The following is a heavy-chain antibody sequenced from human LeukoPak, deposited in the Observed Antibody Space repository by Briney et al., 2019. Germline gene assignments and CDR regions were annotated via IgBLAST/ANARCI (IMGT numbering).Heavy chain of an antibody. D-gene: IGHD4-17*01. V-gene: IGHV3-74*01. CDR3: ARESGFYGDYGAFDI. Sequence: QPGGSLRLSCAASGFTFSSYWMHWVRQAPGKGLVWVSRITSDGSSTSYADSVKGRFTISRDNAKNTLYLQMNSLRAEDTAIYYCARESGFYGDYGAFDIWGQGTTVTVSS. CDR2: ITSDGSST. J-gene: IGHJ3*02. CDR1: GFTFSSYW.